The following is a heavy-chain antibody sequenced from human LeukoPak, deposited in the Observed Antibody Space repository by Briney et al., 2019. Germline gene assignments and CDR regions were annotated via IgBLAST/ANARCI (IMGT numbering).Heavy chain of an antibody. Sequence: SETLSLTCTVSGGSISSYYWSWIRQPPGKGLEWIGYISYSGSTNYNPSLKSRVTISIDTSKNQFSLKLRSVTAADTAIYYCARQGYDILTGYIDAFDIWGRGTMVTVSS. D-gene: IGHD3-9*01. CDR1: GGSISSYY. J-gene: IGHJ3*02. CDR3: ARQGYDILTGYIDAFDI. CDR2: ISYSGST. V-gene: IGHV4-59*08.